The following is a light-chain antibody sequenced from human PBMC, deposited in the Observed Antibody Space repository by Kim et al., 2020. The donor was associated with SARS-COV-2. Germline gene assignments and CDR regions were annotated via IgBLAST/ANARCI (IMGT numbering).Light chain of an antibody. V-gene: IGLV2-8*01. CDR3: SSYAGSNNVV. Sequence: AATSSCTGTSSDVGGYNYVSWYQQHPGKAPKLMIYEGSKRPAGGPERFSGSKSGNTAALTVAGLQAEDEADYYCSSYAGSNNVVFGGGTQLTVL. CDR1: SSDVGGYNY. J-gene: IGLJ2*01. CDR2: EGS.